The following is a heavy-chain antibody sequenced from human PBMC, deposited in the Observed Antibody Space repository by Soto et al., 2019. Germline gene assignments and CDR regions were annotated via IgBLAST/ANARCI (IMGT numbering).Heavy chain of an antibody. CDR1: GGTFSSYA. D-gene: IGHD2-15*01. V-gene: IGHV1-69*01. CDR3: ARETRRRYCSGGSCYSGAVY. J-gene: IGHJ4*02. CDR2: IIPIFGTA. Sequence: QVQPVQSGAEVKKPGSSVKVSCKASGGTFSSYAISWVRQAPGQGLEWMGGIIPIFGTANYAQKFQGRVTITADESTSTAYMELSSLRSEDTAVYYCARETRRRYCSGGSCYSGAVYWGQGTLVTVSS.